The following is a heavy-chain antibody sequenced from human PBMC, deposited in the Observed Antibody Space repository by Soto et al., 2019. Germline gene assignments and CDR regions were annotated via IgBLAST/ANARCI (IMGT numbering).Heavy chain of an antibody. J-gene: IGHJ4*02. V-gene: IGHV4-39*01. CDR3: DRPPKGGRITSFFEY. D-gene: IGHD3-16*01. CDR2: IYSSGSR. Sequence: SETLSLTCTVSGDSLSSSRHYWGWIRQPPGKGLEWIGSIYSSGSRYYNPSLKSRVTISVDTSKNQLSLQGNSVTAADTAGDYWDRPPKGGRITSFFEYWGQGSLVTVSS. CDR1: GDSLSSSRHY.